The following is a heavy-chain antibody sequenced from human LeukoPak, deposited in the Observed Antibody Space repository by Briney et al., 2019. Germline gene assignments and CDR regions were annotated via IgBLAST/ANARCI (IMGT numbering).Heavy chain of an antibody. J-gene: IGHJ4*02. CDR3: ATISSYYVYFDY. Sequence: GGSLRLSCAASGFTFSTYWMGWVRQAPGKGLEWLGNIKEDGSEKYYVDFVKGRFTISRDNAKNSLYLQMDSLRAGDTAVYYCATISSYYVYFDYWGQGTLVTVSS. D-gene: IGHD1-26*01. CDR1: GFTFSTYW. CDR2: IKEDGSEK. V-gene: IGHV3-7*01.